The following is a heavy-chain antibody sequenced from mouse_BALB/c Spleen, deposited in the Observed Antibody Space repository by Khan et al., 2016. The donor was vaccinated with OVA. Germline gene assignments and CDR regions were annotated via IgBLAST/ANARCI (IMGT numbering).Heavy chain of an antibody. Sequence: FQLVQSGPELKKPGETVKISCKASGYTFKDYVMNWVKQSPGVGLKWMGWMNTYTGEPTYSDDFKGRFAFSLETSARTAYLQISSHKNEDTATYFCGRFREGYWGQGTTLTVSA. CDR1: GYTFKDYV. CDR3: GRFREGY. V-gene: IGHV9-3-1*01. CDR2: MNTYTGEP. J-gene: IGHJ2*01.